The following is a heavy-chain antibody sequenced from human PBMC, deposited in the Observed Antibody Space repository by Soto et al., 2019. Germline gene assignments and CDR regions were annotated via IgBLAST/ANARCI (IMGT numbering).Heavy chain of an antibody. J-gene: IGHJ4*02. Sequence: QVQLVQSGAEVKKPGASVKISCKASGYTFIHYYIHWVRQAPGQGLEWMAIINPNGGSTNYAQKFQGRVTVTSDTSTTTVSMELNSLESDDTAVYFCAGSLRQGDFWGQGTLVTVSS. CDR1: GYTFIHYY. V-gene: IGHV1-46*01. CDR2: INPNGGST. D-gene: IGHD2-21*01. CDR3: AGSLRQGDF.